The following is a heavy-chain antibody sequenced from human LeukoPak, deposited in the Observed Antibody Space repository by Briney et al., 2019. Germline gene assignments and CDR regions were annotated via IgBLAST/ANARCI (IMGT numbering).Heavy chain of an antibody. J-gene: IGHJ4*02. CDR2: ISYDGSNK. CDR1: GFTFSSYA. V-gene: IGHV3-30*04. Sequence: PGGSLRLSCAASGFTFSSYAMHWVRQAPGKGLEWVAVISYDGSNKYYADSVKGRFTISRDNSKNTLYLQMNSLRAEDTAVYYCARDASYGDYDRPGYWGQGTLVTVPS. D-gene: IGHD4-17*01. CDR3: ARDASYGDYDRPGY.